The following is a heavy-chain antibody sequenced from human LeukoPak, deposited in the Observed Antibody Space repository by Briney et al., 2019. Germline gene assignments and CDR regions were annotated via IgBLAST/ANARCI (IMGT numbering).Heavy chain of an antibody. CDR2: IYYSGST. Sequence: PSETLSLTCTVSGGSISSYYWSWIRQPPGKGLEWIGYIYYSGSTNYNPSLKSRVTISVDTSKNQFSLKLSSVTAADTAVYYCASPQENPDAFDIWGQGTMVTVSS. CDR1: GGSISSYY. CDR3: ASPQENPDAFDI. V-gene: IGHV4-59*12. J-gene: IGHJ3*02.